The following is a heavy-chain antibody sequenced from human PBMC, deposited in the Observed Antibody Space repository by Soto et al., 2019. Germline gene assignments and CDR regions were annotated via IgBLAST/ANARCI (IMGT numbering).Heavy chain of an antibody. CDR2: ISGSGGST. CDR1: GFTFSSYA. D-gene: IGHD2-2*02. V-gene: IGHV3-23*01. J-gene: IGHJ4*02. CDR3: AKDPPRDIVVVPAAIQMGY. Sequence: SLRLSCAASGFTFSSYAMGWVRQAPGKGLEWVSAISGSGGSTYYADSVKGRFTISRDNSKNTLYLQMNSLRAEDTAVYYCAKDPPRDIVVVPAAIQMGYWGQGTLVTVSS.